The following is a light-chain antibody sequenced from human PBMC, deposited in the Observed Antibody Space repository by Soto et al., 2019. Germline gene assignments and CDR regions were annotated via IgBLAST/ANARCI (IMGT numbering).Light chain of an antibody. CDR2: AAS. J-gene: IGKJ1*01. CDR3: QQYYTYPQT. Sequence: AIQMTQSPSSFSASTGDRVTITCRASQDISSYLAWYQQKPGKAPKLLIYAASTLHGGVPPRFSGSGSGTDFSLTISCLQSEDFATYYCQQYYTYPQTFGQGTKVDI. V-gene: IGKV1-8*01. CDR1: QDISSY.